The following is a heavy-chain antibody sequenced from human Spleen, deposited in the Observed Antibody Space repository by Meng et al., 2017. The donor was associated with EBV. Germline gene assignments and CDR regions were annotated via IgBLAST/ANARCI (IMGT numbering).Heavy chain of an antibody. J-gene: IGHJ4*02. CDR1: GGSFSAYY. Sequence: QVQLQQWGAGLLKPSETLSLTCAVYGGSFSAYYWNWIRQSPGKGLEWIGEINHSGSTNYNPSLKSRVTISLDTSKNQFFLKLNSVTAADTAVYYCARGQNYYDSGDYYFAYWGQGTLVTVFS. V-gene: IGHV4-34*01. CDR3: ARGQNYYDSGDYYFAY. D-gene: IGHD3-22*01. CDR2: INHSGST.